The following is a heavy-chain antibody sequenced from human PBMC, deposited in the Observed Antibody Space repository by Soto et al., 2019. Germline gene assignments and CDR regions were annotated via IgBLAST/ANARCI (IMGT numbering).Heavy chain of an antibody. CDR1: GFTFSSYA. Sequence: QVQLVESGGGVVQPGRSLRLSCAASGFTFSSYAMHWVRRAPGKGLEWVAAVSHDGKSGFYADSVSGRFTVSRDNSDNLVYLQMDRLRPEDTALFYCARLDKFNGGWSWGQGTAVTVSS. CDR3: ARLDKFNGGWS. V-gene: IGHV3-30*14. CDR2: VSHDGKSG. D-gene: IGHD6-19*01. J-gene: IGHJ4*02.